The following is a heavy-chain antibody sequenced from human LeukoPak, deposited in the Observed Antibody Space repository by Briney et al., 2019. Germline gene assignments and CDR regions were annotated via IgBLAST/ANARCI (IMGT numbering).Heavy chain of an antibody. CDR3: ARAVGTTTADFDY. CDR1: GGSISSSSYY. CDR2: IYYTEST. Sequence: SETLSLTCTASGGSISSSSYYWGWIRQPPGKGLEWIGYIYYTESTNYNPSLKSRVTISVDTSKNQFSLKLSSVTAADTAVYYCARAVGTTTADFDYWGQGALVTVSS. D-gene: IGHD1-26*01. V-gene: IGHV4-61*05. J-gene: IGHJ4*02.